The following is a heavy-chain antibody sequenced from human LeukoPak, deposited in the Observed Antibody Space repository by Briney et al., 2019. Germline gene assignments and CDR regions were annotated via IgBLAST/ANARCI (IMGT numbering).Heavy chain of an antibody. Sequence: SETLSLTCTVSGGSMSSFYWSWIRQPPGKRLEWIGYIYYSGTTSYNPSLKGRVTISIDASNNHFSLKVRSVTAGDTAMYYCARGWPDYYSMDIWGPGTTVTVSS. CDR3: ARGWPDYYSMDI. CDR1: GGSMSSFY. CDR2: IYYSGTT. J-gene: IGHJ6*02. D-gene: IGHD2-15*01. V-gene: IGHV4-59*01.